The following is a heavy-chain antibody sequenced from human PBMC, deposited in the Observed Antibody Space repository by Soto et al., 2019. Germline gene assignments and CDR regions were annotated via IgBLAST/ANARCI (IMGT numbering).Heavy chain of an antibody. Sequence: GGSLRLSCAASGFTFDDYTMHWVRQAPGKGLEWVSLITWDAGGTDYGDSVKGRFTISRDNSKSSLYLQMNSLTTEDTALYYCAKDIRGRLIVGTHGALDYWGQGTLVTVSS. CDR1: GFTFDDYT. V-gene: IGHV3-43*01. CDR3: AKDIRGRLIVGTHGALDY. CDR2: ITWDAGGT. D-gene: IGHD1-26*01. J-gene: IGHJ4*02.